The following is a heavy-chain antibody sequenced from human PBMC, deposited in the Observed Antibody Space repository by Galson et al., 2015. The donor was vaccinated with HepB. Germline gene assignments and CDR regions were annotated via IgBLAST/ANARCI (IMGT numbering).Heavy chain of an antibody. V-gene: IGHV3-21*01. CDR1: GFTFSSYS. CDR2: ISSSSSYI. D-gene: IGHD5-12*01. J-gene: IGHJ4*02. Sequence: SLRLSCAASGFTFSSYSMNWVRQAPGKGLEWVSSISSSSSYIYYADSVKGRFTISRDNAKNSLYLQMNSLRAEDTAVYYCARGGGGYDSSFDYWGQGTLVTVSS. CDR3: ARGGGGYDSSFDY.